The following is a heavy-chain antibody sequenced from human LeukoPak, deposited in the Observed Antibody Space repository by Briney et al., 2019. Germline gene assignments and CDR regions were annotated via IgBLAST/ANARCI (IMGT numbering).Heavy chain of an antibody. CDR3: AREAALLYYMDV. CDR1: GFTFSNYA. J-gene: IGHJ6*03. Sequence: PGGSLRLSCAASGFTFSNYAMHWVRQAPGKGLEWVAVISYAATDKYYADSVKGRITNSRDNSKNTLSLQINSLGAEDTAVYYCAREAALLYYMDVWGKGTTVTVSS. V-gene: IGHV3-30*04. D-gene: IGHD6-25*01. CDR2: ISYAATDK.